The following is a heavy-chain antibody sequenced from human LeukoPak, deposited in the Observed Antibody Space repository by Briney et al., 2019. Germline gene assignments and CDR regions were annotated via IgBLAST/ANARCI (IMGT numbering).Heavy chain of an antibody. CDR2: INHSGST. CDR3: ARSPTVLYYCGSGSYRFDP. V-gene: IGHV4-34*01. J-gene: IGHJ5*02. CDR1: GGSFSGYY. Sequence: SETLSLTCAVYGGSFSGYYWSWIRQPPGKGLEWIGEINHSGSTNYNPSLKSRVTISVDTSKNQFSLKLSSVTAADTAVYYCARSPTVLYYCGSGSYRFDPWGQGTLVTVSS. D-gene: IGHD3-10*01.